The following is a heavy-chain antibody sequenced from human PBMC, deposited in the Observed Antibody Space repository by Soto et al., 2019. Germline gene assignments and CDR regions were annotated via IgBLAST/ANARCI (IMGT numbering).Heavy chain of an antibody. V-gene: IGHV3-30*04. CDR3: VRRSTVSYYAVDV. CDR2: TSYGGSNN. Sequence: GGSLRLSCAGSGFSFGSYEMHWVRQAPGKELEWVTFTSYGGSNNYYADSVKGRFTMSRDNSKNLLYLQMNSLRTEDTAVYYCVRRSTVSYYAVDVWGQGTTVTVSS. J-gene: IGHJ6*02. CDR1: GFSFGSYE. D-gene: IGHD4-17*01.